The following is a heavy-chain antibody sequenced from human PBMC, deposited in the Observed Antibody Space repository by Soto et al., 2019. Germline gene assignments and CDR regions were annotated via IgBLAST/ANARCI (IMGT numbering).Heavy chain of an antibody. CDR2: IYTSGST. J-gene: IGHJ4*02. D-gene: IGHD1-26*01. Sequence: SETLSLTCTVSGGSISSYYWSWIRQPAGKGLEWIGRIYTSGSTNYNPSLKSRVTMSVDTSKNQFSLKLSSVTAADTAVYYCARDSLKGHSGSPTLDYWGQGTLVTVSS. CDR1: GGSISSYY. V-gene: IGHV4-4*07. CDR3: ARDSLKGHSGSPTLDY.